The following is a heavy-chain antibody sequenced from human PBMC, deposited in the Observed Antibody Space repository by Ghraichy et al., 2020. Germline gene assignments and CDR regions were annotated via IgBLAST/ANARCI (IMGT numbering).Heavy chain of an antibody. J-gene: IGHJ4*02. CDR1: GYTFSSFG. Sequence: ASVKVSCKASGYTFSSFGVHWVRQAPGQRLEWIGWINAGKGDTNYSQKVQGRVTITRDTSANIVYMELSSLRFEDTAIYYCARDNGGPDYWGQGTLVTVSS. CDR3: ARDNGGPDY. D-gene: IGHD3-10*01. V-gene: IGHV1-3*01. CDR2: INAGKGDT.